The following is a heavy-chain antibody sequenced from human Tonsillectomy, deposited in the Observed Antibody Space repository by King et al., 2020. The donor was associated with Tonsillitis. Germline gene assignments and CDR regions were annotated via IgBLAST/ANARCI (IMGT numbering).Heavy chain of an antibody. D-gene: IGHD3-22*01. CDR1: GFIFGDYA. Sequence: VQQVESGGGLVQPGRSLRLSCTASGFIFGDYAMSWVRQAPGKGLEWVGFIRSKAYGGTTEYAASVKGRFTISRDDSKSIAYLQMDSLKIEDPAVYYCTRYRSPWYDSSAYPFPDHWGQGTLVTVSS. CDR2: IRSKAYGGTT. V-gene: IGHV3-49*04. CDR3: TRYRSPWYDSSAYPFPDH. J-gene: IGHJ4*02.